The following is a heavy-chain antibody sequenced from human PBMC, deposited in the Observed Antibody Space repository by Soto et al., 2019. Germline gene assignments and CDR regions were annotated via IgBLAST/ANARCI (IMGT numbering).Heavy chain of an antibody. Sequence: QVQLVESGGGVVQQGRSLRRSCTASGFTFSSYAMHWVRQAPGKGLEWVAIISYDGSNKFYADSVKGRFTISRENSKNTLFLQMNSLSAEDTAVYYCARGSDSSGYFFDYWGKGTLVTVSA. D-gene: IGHD3-22*01. V-gene: IGHV3-30-3*01. J-gene: IGHJ4*02. CDR3: ARGSDSSGYFFDY. CDR2: ISYDGSNK. CDR1: GFTFSSYA.